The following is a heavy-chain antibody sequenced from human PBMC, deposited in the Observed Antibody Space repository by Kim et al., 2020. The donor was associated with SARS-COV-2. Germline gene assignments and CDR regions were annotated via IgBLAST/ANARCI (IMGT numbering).Heavy chain of an antibody. J-gene: IGHJ3*02. D-gene: IGHD3-16*01. CDR3: ARHGGEVVPDAFDI. Sequence: NPPLKSRVTISVDTSKTPFSRKLRSVPAADTAVYYCARHGGEVVPDAFDIWGQGTMVTVSS. V-gene: IGHV4-59*08.